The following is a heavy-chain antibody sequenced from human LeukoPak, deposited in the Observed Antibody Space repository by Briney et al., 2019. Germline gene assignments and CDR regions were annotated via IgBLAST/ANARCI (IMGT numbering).Heavy chain of an antibody. Sequence: ASVKVSCKVSGYTLTELSMHWVRQAPGKGLEWMGGFDPEDGETIYAQKFQGRVTMTRDTSTSTVYMELSSLRSEDTAVYYCAREIFGSSLVVFDYWGQGTLVTVSS. CDR2: FDPEDGET. J-gene: IGHJ4*02. D-gene: IGHD3-3*01. CDR3: AREIFGSSLVVFDY. V-gene: IGHV1-24*01. CDR1: GYTLTELS.